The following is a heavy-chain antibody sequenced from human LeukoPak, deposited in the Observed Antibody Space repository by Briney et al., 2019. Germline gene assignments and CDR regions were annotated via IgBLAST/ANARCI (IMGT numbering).Heavy chain of an antibody. CDR1: GGSISSSY. CDR3: ARSSGWYNYYYGMDV. Sequence: PSETLSLTCTVSGGSISSSYWSWIRQPPGKGLEWIGSIYYSGSTYYNPSLKSRVTISVDTSKNQFSLKLSSVTAADTAVYYCARSSGWYNYYYGMDVWGQGTTVTVSS. V-gene: IGHV4-39*01. CDR2: IYYSGST. D-gene: IGHD6-19*01. J-gene: IGHJ6*02.